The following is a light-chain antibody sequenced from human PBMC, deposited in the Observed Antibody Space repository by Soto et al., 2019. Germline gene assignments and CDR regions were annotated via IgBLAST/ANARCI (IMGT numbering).Light chain of an antibody. J-gene: IGKJ2*01. CDR2: KAS. CDR3: QQFHSYSPYT. CDR1: ESISSW. Sequence: DIQMTQSPSTLSVSIGDRVTITCRASESISSWLAWYQQKPGKAPNLLIYKASSLESGVPSRFSGNGSGTEFTLTISSLQPDHFATYYCQQFHSYSPYTFGQGTKLQIK. V-gene: IGKV1-5*03.